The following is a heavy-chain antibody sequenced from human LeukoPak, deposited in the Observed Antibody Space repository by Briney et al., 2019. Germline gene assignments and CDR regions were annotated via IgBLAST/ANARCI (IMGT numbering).Heavy chain of an antibody. J-gene: IGHJ4*02. Sequence: SETLSLTCAVYGGSFSGYYWSWMRHPPGKGLVWIGEINPSGSTNYNPSLKSRVTISVDTSKHPFSLMLSSVTAAHTAVYYCARGQCSGYYGYYFDYWGQGTLVTVSS. CDR2: INPSGST. CDR3: ARGQCSGYYGYYFDY. V-gene: IGHV4-34*01. CDR1: GGSFSGYY. D-gene: IGHD3-22*01.